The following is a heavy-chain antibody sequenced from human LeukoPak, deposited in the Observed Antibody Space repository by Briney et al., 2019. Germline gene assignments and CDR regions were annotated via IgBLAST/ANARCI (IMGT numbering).Heavy chain of an antibody. Sequence: ASVKVSCKASGYTFSSYGISWVRQAPGQGLEWMGRISAYNGNTNYAQKFQGRVTMTTDTSTTTAYMGLRSLRSDDTAVYYCAREQGGYSGSADYWGQGTLVTVSS. CDR1: GYTFSSYG. CDR2: ISAYNGNT. D-gene: IGHD5-12*01. V-gene: IGHV1-18*01. J-gene: IGHJ4*02. CDR3: AREQGGYSGSADY.